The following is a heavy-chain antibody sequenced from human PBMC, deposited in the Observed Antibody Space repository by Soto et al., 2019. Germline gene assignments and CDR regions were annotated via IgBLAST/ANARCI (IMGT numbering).Heavy chain of an antibody. Sequence: QVQLVESGGGVVQPGRSMRLSCAASGFTFSSYAMHWVRQAPGKGLEWVAVISYDGRKKYYAASVKGRFTISRDNSKNTLYLQMNSLRAEDTAVYYCARDQLTIAVAGTFDYWGQGTLVTVSS. J-gene: IGHJ4*02. CDR2: ISYDGRKK. V-gene: IGHV3-30*04. D-gene: IGHD6-19*01. CDR1: GFTFSSYA. CDR3: ARDQLTIAVAGTFDY.